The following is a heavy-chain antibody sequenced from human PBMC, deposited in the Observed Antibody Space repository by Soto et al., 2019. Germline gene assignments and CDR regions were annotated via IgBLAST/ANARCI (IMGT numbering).Heavy chain of an antibody. V-gene: IGHV4-59*08. CDR1: GGSISSYY. CDR3: ARLRYSSGWFRCDY. CDR2: IYYSGST. Sequence: NPSETLSLTCTVSGGSISSYYWSWIRQPPGKGLEWIGYIYYSGSTNYNPSLKSRVTISVDTSKNQFSLKLSSVTAADTAVYYCARLRYSSGWFRCDYWGQGTLVTVSS. J-gene: IGHJ4*02. D-gene: IGHD6-19*01.